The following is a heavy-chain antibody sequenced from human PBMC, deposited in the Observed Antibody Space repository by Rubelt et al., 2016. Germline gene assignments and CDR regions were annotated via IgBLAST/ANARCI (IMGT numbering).Heavy chain of an antibody. CDR2: ITSSSSYI. J-gene: IGHJ4*02. CDR1: GFNFNSYA. CDR3: ARRFGEPDW. D-gene: IGHD3-10*01. Sequence: ESGGGVVQPGRSLRRSCEASGFNFNSYAMFWVRQAPGKGLEWVSSITSSSSYIYYADSVKGRFTIYRENAKNPLYLQRNSLRAEDTAVYYCARRFGEPDWWGQGTLVTVSS. V-gene: IGHV3-21*01.